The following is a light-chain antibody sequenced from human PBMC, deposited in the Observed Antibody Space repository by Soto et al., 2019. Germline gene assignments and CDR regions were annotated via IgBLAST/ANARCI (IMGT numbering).Light chain of an antibody. CDR1: QTISSN. CDR3: QHYNNWPIT. V-gene: IGKV3-15*01. J-gene: IGKJ5*01. CDR2: GAS. Sequence: EVVMTQSPATLSVSPGERATLSCRANQTISSNLAWYQQKPGQAPRLLIYGASTRATGIPARFSGSGSGTEFTLTISSLQSEDFTVYYCQHYNNWPITFGQGTRLEIK.